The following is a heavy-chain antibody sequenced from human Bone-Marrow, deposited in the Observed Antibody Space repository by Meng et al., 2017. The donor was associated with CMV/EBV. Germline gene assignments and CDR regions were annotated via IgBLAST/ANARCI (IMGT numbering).Heavy chain of an antibody. Sequence: ASVKVSCKASGYTFTGYYMHWVRQAPGQGLEWMGWISADNHNTNLVQRFQGRVTMTIDTSTNTAYVELRSLRSDDTAVYYCAMGGDYGDYHDPFDYWGQGTLVTVSS. V-gene: IGHV1-18*04. CDR1: GYTFTGYY. CDR2: ISADNHNT. J-gene: IGHJ4*02. D-gene: IGHD4-17*01. CDR3: AMGGDYGDYHDPFDY.